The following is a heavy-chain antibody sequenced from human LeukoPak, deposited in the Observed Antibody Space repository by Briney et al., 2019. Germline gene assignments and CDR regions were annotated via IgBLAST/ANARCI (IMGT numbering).Heavy chain of an antibody. D-gene: IGHD2-2*01. Sequence: GGSLRLSCAASGFTFSSYSMNWVRQAPGKGLEWVSSISSSSSYIYYADSVKGRFTISRDNAKNSLYLQMNSLRAEDTAVYYCARGQGYQVLWGGGHYSDYWGQGTLVTVSS. CDR2: ISSSSSYI. CDR3: ARGQGYQVLWGGGHYSDY. CDR1: GFTFSSYS. J-gene: IGHJ4*02. V-gene: IGHV3-21*01.